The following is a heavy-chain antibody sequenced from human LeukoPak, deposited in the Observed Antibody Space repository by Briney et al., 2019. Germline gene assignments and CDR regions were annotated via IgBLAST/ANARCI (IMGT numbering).Heavy chain of an antibody. Sequence: GGSLRLSCAASGLTGSHNYVSWVRKAPGKGLEWVSAIHTSGDTCYADSVKGRFTISRDTSKNTLYLQINSLRVEDTAVYYCIVFGDSNHWGQGTLVTVSS. J-gene: IGHJ5*02. D-gene: IGHD4-17*01. CDR2: IHTSGDT. CDR3: IVFGDSNH. V-gene: IGHV3-53*01. CDR1: GLTGSHNY.